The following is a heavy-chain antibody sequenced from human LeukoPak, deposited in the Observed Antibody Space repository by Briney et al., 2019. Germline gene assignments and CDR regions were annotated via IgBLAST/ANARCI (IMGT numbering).Heavy chain of an antibody. CDR3: AREWSSSWPEYYYYGMDV. J-gene: IGHJ6*02. Sequence: SETLSLTCTVSGGSISSGGYYWSWIRQPPGKGLEWIGYIYHSGSTYYNPSLKSRVTISVDRSKNQFSLKLSSVTAADTAVYYCAREWSSSWPEYYYYGMDVWGQGTTVTVSS. CDR2: IYHSGST. CDR1: GGSISSGGYY. D-gene: IGHD6-13*01. V-gene: IGHV4-30-2*01.